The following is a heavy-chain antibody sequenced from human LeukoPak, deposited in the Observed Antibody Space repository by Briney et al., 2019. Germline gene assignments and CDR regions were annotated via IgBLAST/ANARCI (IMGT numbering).Heavy chain of an antibody. Sequence: SETLSLTCAVYGGSFSGYYWSWIRQPPGKGLEWIGEINHSGSTNYNPSLKSRVTISVDTSKNQFSLKLSSVTAADTAVYYCARDWTLDGYDSRRGNYWGQGTLVTVSS. CDR1: GGSFSGYY. J-gene: IGHJ4*02. CDR2: INHSGST. V-gene: IGHV4-34*01. D-gene: IGHD5-12*01. CDR3: ARDWTLDGYDSRRGNY.